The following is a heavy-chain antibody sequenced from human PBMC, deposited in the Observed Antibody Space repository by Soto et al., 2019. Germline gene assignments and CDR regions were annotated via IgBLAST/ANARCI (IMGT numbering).Heavy chain of an antibody. D-gene: IGHD4-17*01. CDR3: AKILQLGDYAHYYYGMDV. Sequence: QVQLVESGGGVVQPGRSLRLSCAASGFTFSSYGMHWVRQAPGKGLEWAAVISYDGSNKYYADSVKGRFTISRDNSKNTXYLQMNSLRAEDTAVYYCAKILQLGDYAHYYYGMDVWGQGTTVTVSS. CDR2: ISYDGSNK. V-gene: IGHV3-30*18. CDR1: GFTFSSYG. J-gene: IGHJ6*02.